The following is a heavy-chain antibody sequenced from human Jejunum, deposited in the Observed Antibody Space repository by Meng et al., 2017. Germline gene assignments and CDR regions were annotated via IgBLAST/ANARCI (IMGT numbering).Heavy chain of an antibody. D-gene: IGHD1-26*01. CDR2: MIPHSGNT. V-gene: IGHV1-8*01. Sequence: QHVPSGALETSPGPAVKCSCKTSGYTFSSYDSNRVGQATGQGLDWMGYMIPHSGNTAYAQKFQGRVTMTRDTSINTAYMELPTLTSEDTALYFCALSRGSSGSNQRFDYWGQGTLVTVSS. J-gene: IGHJ4*02. CDR1: GYTFSSYD. CDR3: ALSRGSSGSNQRFDY.